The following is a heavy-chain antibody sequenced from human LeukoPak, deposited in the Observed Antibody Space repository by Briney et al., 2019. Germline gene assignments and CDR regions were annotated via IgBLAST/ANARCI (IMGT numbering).Heavy chain of an antibody. CDR1: GFTVSSNY. CDR3: ARGGSGSYYNLNYF. CDR2: IYSGGST. J-gene: IGHJ4*02. D-gene: IGHD3-10*01. V-gene: IGHV3-53*01. Sequence: GGSLRLSCAASGFTVSSNYMSWVRQAPGKGLEWVSVIYSGGSTYYADSVKGRFTISRDNSKNTLYLQMNSLRAEDTAVYYCARGGSGSYYNLNYFWGQGTLVTVSS.